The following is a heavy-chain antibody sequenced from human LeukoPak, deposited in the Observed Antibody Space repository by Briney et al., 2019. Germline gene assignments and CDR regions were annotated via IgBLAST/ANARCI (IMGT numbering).Heavy chain of an antibody. J-gene: IGHJ4*02. CDR1: GYTFTGYF. V-gene: IGHV1-2*02. CDR2: INPNRGGT. CDR3: ASSIVYCSSTSCYFN. D-gene: IGHD2-2*01. Sequence: ASVTVSCKASGYTFTGYFMHWVRQAPGQGLEWMGWINPNRGGTNYAQKFQGKVTMTRDTSIRTAYMELSRLRSDDTAVYYCASSIVYCSSTSCYFNWGQGTLVTVSS.